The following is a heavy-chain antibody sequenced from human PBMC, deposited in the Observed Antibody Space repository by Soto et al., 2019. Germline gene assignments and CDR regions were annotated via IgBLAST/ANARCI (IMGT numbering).Heavy chain of an antibody. CDR2: ISYDGSKK. CDR3: AKDDVDCSRTSCYRSYYYGMDV. Sequence: QVQLVESGGGVVQPGRSLRLSCAASGFTFSTYGMHWVRQAPGKGLEWLGIISYDGSKKYYIDSVKGRVTISRDNSKNTVYLQMNSLRAEDTAVYYCAKDDVDCSRTSCYRSYYYGMDVWGQGTTVTVSS. D-gene: IGHD2-2*02. CDR1: GFTFSTYG. V-gene: IGHV3-30*18. J-gene: IGHJ6*02.